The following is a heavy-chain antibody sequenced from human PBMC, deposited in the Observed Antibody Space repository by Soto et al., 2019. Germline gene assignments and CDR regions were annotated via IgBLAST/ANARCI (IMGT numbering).Heavy chain of an antibody. V-gene: IGHV1-69*13. CDR1: GGTFSSYA. D-gene: IGHD6-13*01. Sequence: GASVKVSCKASGGTFSSYAISWVRQAPGQGLEWMGGIIPIFGTANYAQKFQGRVTITADESTSTAYMELSSLRSEDTAVYYCARGPPTGAAAHIFAYWGQGTRVTGSS. CDR3: ARGPPTGAAAHIFAY. J-gene: IGHJ4*02. CDR2: IIPIFGTA.